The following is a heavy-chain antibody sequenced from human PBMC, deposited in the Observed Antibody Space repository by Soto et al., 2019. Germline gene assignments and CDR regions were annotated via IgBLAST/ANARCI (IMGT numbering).Heavy chain of an antibody. D-gene: IGHD3-16*01. CDR2: IYYSGST. CDR3: ARLGAQEIDP. CDR1: GGSISSYY. Sequence: QVQLQESGPGLVKPSETLSLTCTVSGGSISSYYWRWIRQPPGKGLELIGYIYYSGSTNYNPSLKSRVTISVDTSKNQFSLKLSSVTAADTAVYYCARLGAQEIDPWGQGTLVTVSS. J-gene: IGHJ5*02. V-gene: IGHV4-59*08.